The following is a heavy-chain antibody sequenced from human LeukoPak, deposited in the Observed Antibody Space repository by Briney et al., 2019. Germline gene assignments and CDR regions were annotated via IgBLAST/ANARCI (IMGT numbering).Heavy chain of an antibody. CDR3: ARGLSITMVRGVNVDY. D-gene: IGHD3-10*01. CDR1: GYTFTSYY. Sequence: ASVKVSCKASGYTFTSYYMHWVRQAPGQGLEWMGIINPSGGSTSYAQKFQGRVTMTRDTSTSTVYMELSSLRSEDTAVYYCARGLSITMVRGVNVDYWGQGTLVTVSS. V-gene: IGHV1-46*01. CDR2: INPSGGST. J-gene: IGHJ4*02.